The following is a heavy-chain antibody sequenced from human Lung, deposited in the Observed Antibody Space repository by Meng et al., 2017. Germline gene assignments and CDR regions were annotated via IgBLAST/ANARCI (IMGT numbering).Heavy chain of an antibody. CDR2: IDPNNDHT. D-gene: IGHD6-13*01. Sequence: QMQLVPSGPEVKKPGAPVKLSCKPSGYTCAAYWIHWLRQAPGQGLEWMGRIDPNNDHTQYAQNFQGRVTMTSDTSISTVYMELNGLRSDDTAVYYCARDEDISAAGKLFGDYWGQGTLVTVSS. CDR1: GYTCAAYW. CDR3: ARDEDISAAGKLFGDY. J-gene: IGHJ4*02. V-gene: IGHV1-2*06.